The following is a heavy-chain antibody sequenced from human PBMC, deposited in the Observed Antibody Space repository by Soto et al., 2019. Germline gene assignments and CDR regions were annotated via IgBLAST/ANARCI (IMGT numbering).Heavy chain of an antibody. CDR3: EKDRRAMNWDFDL. Sequence: EVQLVESGGGLGQPGTSLRLSCAASGFTFDDFAMHWVRQAPGKGLEWVAGINWNSRSIDYADSVKGRFIISRDNAKNSIYLQLNILRPEDTAFSYSEKDRRAMNWDFDLWGRGTLVLVSS. CDR1: GFTFDDFA. CDR2: INWNSRSI. J-gene: IGHJ2*01. V-gene: IGHV3-9*01.